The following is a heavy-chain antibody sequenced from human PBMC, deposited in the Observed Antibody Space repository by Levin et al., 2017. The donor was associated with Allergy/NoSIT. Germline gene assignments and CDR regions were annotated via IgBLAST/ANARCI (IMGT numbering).Heavy chain of an antibody. V-gene: IGHV3-30*04. J-gene: IGHJ4*02. CDR1: GFTFSSYA. CDR2: ISYDGSNK. CDR3: ASHYDILTGYSPVPYYFDY. D-gene: IGHD3-9*01. Sequence: HPGGSLRLSCAASGFTFSSYAMHWVRQAPGKGLEWVAVISYDGSNKYYADSVKGRFTISRDNSKNTLYLQMNSLRAEDTAVYYCASHYDILTGYSPVPYYFDYWGQGTLVTVSS.